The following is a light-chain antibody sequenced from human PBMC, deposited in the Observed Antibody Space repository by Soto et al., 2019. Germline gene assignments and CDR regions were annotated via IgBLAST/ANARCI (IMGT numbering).Light chain of an antibody. CDR2: EVS. CDR3: SSYTNSNTYV. V-gene: IGLV2-18*02. Sequence: QSVLTQPPSVSGSPGQSVTISCTGSSSDVGSYNRVSWYQQPPGTAPKLMIYEVSNRPSGVPDRFSGSKSGNTASLTISGLQAEDEADYYCSSYTNSNTYVFGTGTKVTVL. J-gene: IGLJ1*01. CDR1: SSDVGSYNR.